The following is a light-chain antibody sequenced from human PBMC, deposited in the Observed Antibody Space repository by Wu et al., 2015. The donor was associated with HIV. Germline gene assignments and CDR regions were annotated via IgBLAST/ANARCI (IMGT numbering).Light chain of an antibody. J-gene: IGKJ3*01. CDR3: QQLSSYPFT. CDR1: QGISSY. CDR2: TAS. V-gene: IGKV1-9*01. Sequence: DIQLTQSPSFLSASIGDRVTITCRASQGISSYLVWYQQKPGKAPNLLIYTASTLQVSPLRFSGSGSGTEFTLTVTSLQSDDFATYYCQQLSSYPFTFGPWDQGGYQT.